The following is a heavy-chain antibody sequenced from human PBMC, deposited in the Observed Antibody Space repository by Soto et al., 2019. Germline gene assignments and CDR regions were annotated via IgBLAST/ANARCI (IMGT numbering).Heavy chain of an antibody. V-gene: IGHV3-21*01. CDR1: GFTFSSDS. Sequence: GGSLRLSCAASGFTFSSDSMNWVRQAPGKGLEWVSSISSSSSYIYYADSVKGRFTISRDNAKNSLYLQMNSLRAEDTAVYYCAVDGCSSTSCYRDYWGQGTLVTVSS. CDR3: AVDGCSSTSCYRDY. CDR2: ISSSSSYI. J-gene: IGHJ4*02. D-gene: IGHD2-2*02.